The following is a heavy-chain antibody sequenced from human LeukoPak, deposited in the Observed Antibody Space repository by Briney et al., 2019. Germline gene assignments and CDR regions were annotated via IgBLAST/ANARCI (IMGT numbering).Heavy chain of an antibody. J-gene: IGHJ4*02. V-gene: IGHV3-21*01. CDR3: ARVGQWLVRGKLDY. CDR1: GFTFSSYS. Sequence: GGSLRLSCAASGFTFSSYSMNWVRQAPGKGLEWVSSISSSSSYIYYADSVKGRFTISRDNAKNSLYLQMNSLRAEDTAVYYRARVGQWLVRGKLDYWGQGTLVTVSS. CDR2: ISSSSSYI. D-gene: IGHD6-19*01.